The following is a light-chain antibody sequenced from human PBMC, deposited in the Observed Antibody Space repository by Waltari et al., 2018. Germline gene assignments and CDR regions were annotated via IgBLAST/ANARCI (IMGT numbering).Light chain of an antibody. V-gene: IGKV4-1*01. CDR1: QTVLYSANNKNY. CDR3: QQHYTTPWT. Sequence: DIVMTQSPDSLAVSLGERGPITCEAPQTVLYSANNKNYVTWYQHKPGQPPKLLISWASIRESGVPDRVTGSGSGTDFTLTISSLQAEDVAVYYCQQHYTTPWTFGQGTKVEIK. CDR2: WAS. J-gene: IGKJ1*01.